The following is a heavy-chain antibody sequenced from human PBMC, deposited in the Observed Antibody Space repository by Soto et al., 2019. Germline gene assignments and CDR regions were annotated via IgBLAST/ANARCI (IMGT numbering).Heavy chain of an antibody. Sequence: QVQLVQSGAEVKKPGSSVKVSCKASGGTFSSYAISRVRQAPGQGLEWMGGIIPIFGTANYAQKFQGRVTITADESTSTAYMELSSLRSEDTAVYYCARGQYTYSSGWSFPDDAFDIWGQGTMVTVSS. D-gene: IGHD6-19*01. V-gene: IGHV1-69*01. CDR1: GGTFSSYA. J-gene: IGHJ3*02. CDR2: IIPIFGTA. CDR3: ARGQYTYSSGWSFPDDAFDI.